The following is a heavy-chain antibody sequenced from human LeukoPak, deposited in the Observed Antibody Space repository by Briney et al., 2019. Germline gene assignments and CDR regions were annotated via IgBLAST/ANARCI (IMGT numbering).Heavy chain of an antibody. V-gene: IGHV4-34*01. J-gene: IGHJ6*03. Sequence: SETLSLTCAVYGGSFSGYYWSWIRQPPGKGLEWIGEINHSGSTNYNPSLKSRVTISVDTSKNQFSLKLSSVTAADTAVYYCARDGRSSSSIPYYYYYYMDVWGKGTTVTVSS. CDR1: GGSFSGYY. CDR2: INHSGST. D-gene: IGHD6-6*01. CDR3: ARDGRSSSSIPYYYYYYMDV.